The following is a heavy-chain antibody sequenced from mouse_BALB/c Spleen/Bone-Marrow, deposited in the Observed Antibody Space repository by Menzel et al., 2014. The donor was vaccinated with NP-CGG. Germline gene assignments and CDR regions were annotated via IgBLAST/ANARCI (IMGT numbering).Heavy chain of an antibody. V-gene: IGHV1-84*02. Sequence: SGPELVKPGASVKISCKASGYTFTGYYINWVKQKPGQGLEWIGWIYPGGGNTKYNEKFEGKATLTVDTSSSTAYMQLSSLTSEDTAVYFCARPPYYYGSSYYWYFDVWGAGTTVTVSS. CDR2: IYPGGGNT. CDR3: ARPPYYYGSSYYWYFDV. J-gene: IGHJ1*01. D-gene: IGHD1-1*01. CDR1: GYTFTGYY.